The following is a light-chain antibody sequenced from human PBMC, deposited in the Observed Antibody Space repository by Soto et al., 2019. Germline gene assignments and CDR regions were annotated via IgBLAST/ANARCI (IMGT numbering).Light chain of an antibody. J-gene: IGKJ1*01. CDR1: QSISNY. V-gene: IGKV1-39*01. Sequence: DIQMTQSPSSLSASVGDRVTITCRASQSISNYLNWYQQKPGKAPKLLMFAASSLQSGVPSRFSGGGSGTDFTLTISSLQPEDFATYYSQQSYSTPRTFGQGTKVELK. CDR3: QQSYSTPRT. CDR2: AAS.